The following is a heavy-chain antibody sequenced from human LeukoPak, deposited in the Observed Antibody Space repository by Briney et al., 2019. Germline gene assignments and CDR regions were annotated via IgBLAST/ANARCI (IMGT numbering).Heavy chain of an antibody. D-gene: IGHD2-2*01. CDR1: GYTLTELS. J-gene: IGHJ6*03. V-gene: IGHV1-24*01. CDR3: ATGGYCSSTSCFHYYYYMDV. CDR2: FDPEHGET. Sequence: EASVKVSCKVSGYTLTELSMHWVRQAPGKGLEWMGSFDPEHGETVYAQKFQGRVTMTEDTSTDTAYMKLSSLRSEDTAVYYCATGGYCSSTSCFHYYYYMDVWGKGTTVTVSS.